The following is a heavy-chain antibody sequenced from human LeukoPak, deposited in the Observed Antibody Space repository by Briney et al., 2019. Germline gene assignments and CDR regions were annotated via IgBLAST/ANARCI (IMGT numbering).Heavy chain of an antibody. CDR3: ASGIDSSGYYPGDY. J-gene: IGHJ4*02. CDR2: IYYSGST. V-gene: IGHV4-59*01. Sequence: SEALSLTCTVSGGSISSYHWSWIRQPPGKGLEWIGYIYYSGSTNYNPSLKSRVTISVDTSKNQFPLKLSSVTAADTAVYYCASGIDSSGYYPGDYWGQGTLVTVSS. CDR1: GGSISSYH. D-gene: IGHD3-22*01.